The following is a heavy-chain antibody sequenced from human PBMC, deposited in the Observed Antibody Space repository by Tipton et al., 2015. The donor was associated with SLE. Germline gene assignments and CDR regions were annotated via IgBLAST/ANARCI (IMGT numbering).Heavy chain of an antibody. J-gene: IGHJ6*03. Sequence: TLSLTCTVSGTSITNDRYRWVWIRQAPGKGLEWIGYIYYSGSTNYNPSLKSRVTISVDTSKNQFSLKLSSVTAADTAVYYCARGGLGYSYYYYMDVWGKGTTVTVSS. V-gene: IGHV4-61*01. CDR2: IYYSGST. CDR3: ARGGLGYSYYYYMDV. CDR1: GTSITNDRYR. D-gene: IGHD5-18*01.